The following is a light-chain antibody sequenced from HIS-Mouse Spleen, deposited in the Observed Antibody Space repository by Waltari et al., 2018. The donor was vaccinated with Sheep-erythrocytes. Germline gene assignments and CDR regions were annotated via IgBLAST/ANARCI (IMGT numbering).Light chain of an antibody. CDR3: QVWDSSSDPVV. J-gene: IGLJ2*01. CDR2: DDS. CDR1: NIGSKS. Sequence: SYVLTQPPSVSVAPGQTARITCGGNNIGSKSVHWYQQKPGQAPVLVVYDDSDRPSGIPEQCSGSNSGNTATLTISRVEAGDEADYYCQVWDSSSDPVVFGGGTKLTVL. V-gene: IGLV3-21*02.